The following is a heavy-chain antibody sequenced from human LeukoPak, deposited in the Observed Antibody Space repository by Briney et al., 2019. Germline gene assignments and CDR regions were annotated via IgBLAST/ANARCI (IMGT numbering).Heavy chain of an antibody. CDR2: ISTSGSP. Sequence: SQTLSRTCTVSGGSINTYYWSWIRQPAGKGLEWIGRISTSGSPNYNPSLKSRVTMSVDTSKNQFSLNLSSVTAADTAVYYCARDTGGSYYYGSGSLRGWFDPWGQGTLVTVSS. J-gene: IGHJ5*02. CDR1: GGSINTYY. CDR3: ARDTGGSYYYGSGSLRGWFDP. V-gene: IGHV4-4*07. D-gene: IGHD3-10*01.